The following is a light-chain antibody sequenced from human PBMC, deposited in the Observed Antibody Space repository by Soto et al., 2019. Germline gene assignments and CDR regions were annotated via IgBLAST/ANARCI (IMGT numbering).Light chain of an antibody. CDR1: QSVNSGY. CDR3: QEYGSSPRT. V-gene: IGKV3-20*01. CDR2: DTS. J-gene: IGKJ1*01. Sequence: EIVLTQSSGTLSFTPGERTTLSCRASQSVNSGYLAWYQHTPGQAPRLLIYDTSTRATGIPDRFSGSGSGTDFTLTISRLEPEDFAVFYCQEYGSSPRTCGQGTKVDIK.